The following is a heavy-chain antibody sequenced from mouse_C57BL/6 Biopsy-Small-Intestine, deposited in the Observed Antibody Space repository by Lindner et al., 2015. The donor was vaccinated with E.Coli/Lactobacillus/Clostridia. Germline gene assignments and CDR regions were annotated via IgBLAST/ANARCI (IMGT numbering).Heavy chain of an antibody. CDR3: ARNGYTWFAY. D-gene: IGHD2-2*01. V-gene: IGHV1-54*01. CDR1: GYAFTNYL. J-gene: IGHJ3*01. CDR2: INPGSGGT. Sequence: VQLQESGAELVRPGTSVKVSCKASGYAFTNYLIEWVKQRPGQGLEWIGVINPGSGGTNYNEKFKGKATLTADKSSSTAYMQLSSLTSEDSAVYFCARNGYTWFAYWGQGTLVTVSA.